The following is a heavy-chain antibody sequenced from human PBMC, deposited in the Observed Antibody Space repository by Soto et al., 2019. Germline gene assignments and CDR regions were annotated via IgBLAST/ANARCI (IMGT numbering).Heavy chain of an antibody. J-gene: IGHJ6*02. CDR2: MNPNSSNT. D-gene: IGHD3-22*01. CDR1: GYTFTNYD. Sequence: ASVKVSCKASGYTFTNYDINWVRQATGQGLEWMGWMNPNSSNTGYAQKFQGRVTMTRNTSISTVYMELSSLRSEDTAVYYCTTDYYDSSGYRPSYYYYYYGMDVWGQGTTVTVSS. V-gene: IGHV1-8*01. CDR3: TTDYYDSSGYRPSYYYYYYGMDV.